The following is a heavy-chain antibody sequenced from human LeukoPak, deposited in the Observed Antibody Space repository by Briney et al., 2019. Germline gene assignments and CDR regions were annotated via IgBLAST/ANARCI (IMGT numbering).Heavy chain of an antibody. J-gene: IGHJ4*02. CDR2: IKHKRDGGTT. CDR1: GFNFSDDW. Sequence: PGGSLRLSCGASGFNFSDDWMSWVRQAPGKGLEWVGRIKHKRDGGTTDYAAPVKGRFTISRDDSKNTLYLQMNSLKTEDTAVYYCTTVHYWGQGTLVTVSS. V-gene: IGHV3-15*01. CDR3: TTVHY.